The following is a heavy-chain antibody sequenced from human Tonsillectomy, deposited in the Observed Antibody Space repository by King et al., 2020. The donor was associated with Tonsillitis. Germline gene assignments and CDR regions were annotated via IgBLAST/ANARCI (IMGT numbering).Heavy chain of an antibody. D-gene: IGHD7-27*01. CDR3: TTDSLTGHSDY. CDR1: GFTFSNAW. V-gene: IGHV3-15*01. Sequence: VQLVESGGGLVKPGGSLRVSCAASGFTFSNAWMSWVRQAPGKGLEWVGRIKTKTEGGTTDYAAPVKGRFTISRDDSKNTLYLQMNSLKTEDTAVYYCTTDSLTGHSDYWGQGTLVTVSS. CDR2: IKTKTEGGTT. J-gene: IGHJ4*02.